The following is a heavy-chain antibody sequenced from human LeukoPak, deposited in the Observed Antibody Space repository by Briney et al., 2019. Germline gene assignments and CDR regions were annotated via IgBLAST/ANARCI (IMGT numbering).Heavy chain of an antibody. CDR2: IRYDGKYK. Sequence: GGSLRLSCTVSGFVFSDYAMHWVRQSPGKGLEWVAYIRYDGKYKFYADSVKGRFTISRDNSKNTLYLQMNSLRAEDTAVYYCAKDMSSSWWGYNWFDPWGQGTLVTVSS. CDR1: GFVFSDYA. CDR3: AKDMSSSWWGYNWFDP. V-gene: IGHV3-30*02. J-gene: IGHJ5*02. D-gene: IGHD6-13*01.